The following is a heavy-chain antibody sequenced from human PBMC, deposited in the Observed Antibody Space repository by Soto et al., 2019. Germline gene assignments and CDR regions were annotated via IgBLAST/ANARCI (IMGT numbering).Heavy chain of an antibody. J-gene: IGHJ6*03. D-gene: IGHD4-17*01. CDR1: GGSISSYY. V-gene: IGHV4-59*08. Sequence: SETLSLTCTVSGGSISSYYWSWIRQPPGKGLEWIGCIYYSGSTNYNPSLKSRVTISVDTSKNQFSLKLSSVTAADTAVYYCARRYGDYYYYYMDVWGKGTTVTVSS. CDR3: ARRYGDYYYYYMDV. CDR2: IYYSGST.